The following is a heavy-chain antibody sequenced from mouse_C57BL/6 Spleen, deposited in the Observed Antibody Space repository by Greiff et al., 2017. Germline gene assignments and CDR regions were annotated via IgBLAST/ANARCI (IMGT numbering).Heavy chain of an antibody. CDR3: ARVAYSNFPFDV. CDR2: IYPGSGST. D-gene: IGHD2-5*01. J-gene: IGHJ1*03. Sequence: QVQLKQPGAELVKPGASVKMSCKASGYTFTSYWITWVKQRPGQGLEWIGDIYPGSGSTNYNEKFKSKATLTVDTSSSTAYMQLSSLTSEDSAVYYCARVAYSNFPFDVWGTGTTVTVSS. V-gene: IGHV1-55*01. CDR1: GYTFTSYW.